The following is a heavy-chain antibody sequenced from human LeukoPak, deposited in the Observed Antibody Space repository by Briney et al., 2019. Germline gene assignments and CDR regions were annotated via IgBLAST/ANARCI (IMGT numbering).Heavy chain of an antibody. Sequence: GGSLRLSCAASGFTFSNYGMHWVRQAPGKGLEWVSSISSSSSYIKYADSVKGRFTISRDNAKNSLFLQMNSLRAEDTAVYYCARVYCSGGDCYSAFDYWGQGTLVTVSS. CDR2: ISSSSSYI. CDR1: GFTFSNYG. CDR3: ARVYCSGGDCYSAFDY. V-gene: IGHV3-21*01. J-gene: IGHJ4*02. D-gene: IGHD2-15*01.